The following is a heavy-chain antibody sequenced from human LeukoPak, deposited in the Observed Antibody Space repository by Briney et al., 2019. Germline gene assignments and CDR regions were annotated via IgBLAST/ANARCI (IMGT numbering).Heavy chain of an antibody. D-gene: IGHD2-21*02. CDR1: VYTFTAYY. J-gene: IGHJ4*02. CDR3: ARGSSGDCLQPSHY. V-gene: IGHV1-2*02. CDR2: INPNSGDT. Sequence: ASVKVSCKASVYTFTAYYMHWVRHAPGQGLEWMGWINPNSGDTHYAQMFQGRVTMTRDTSISTAYMELSRLRSDDTAIYYCARGSSGDCLQPSHYWRQGTLVTVSS.